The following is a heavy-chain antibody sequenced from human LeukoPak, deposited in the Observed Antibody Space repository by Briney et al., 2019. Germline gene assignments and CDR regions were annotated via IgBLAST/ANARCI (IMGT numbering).Heavy chain of an antibody. D-gene: IGHD3-10*01. V-gene: IGHV4-4*07. CDR2: IYASGST. Sequence: SETLSLTCTVSGGSTSGDYWSWIRQPAGEGLEWMGRIYASGSTYYNPSLKSRVTMSIDTSNNQFSLKLNSVTAADMAVYYCARGYASGTYSTWGQGALVTVSS. CDR3: ARGYASGTYST. CDR1: GGSTSGDY. J-gene: IGHJ5*02.